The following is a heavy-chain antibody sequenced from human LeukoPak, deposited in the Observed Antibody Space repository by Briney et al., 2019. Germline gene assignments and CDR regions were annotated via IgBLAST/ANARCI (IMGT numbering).Heavy chain of an antibody. CDR3: ARGQKLDTTNWFDP. Sequence: ASVPVSSKASRYTFPWYDIHWVRQATGQGLEWMGWMNPNSGNTGYAQKFQGRVTITRNTSISTAYMELSSLRSKDTAVYYCARGQKLDTTNWFDPWGQGTLVTVSS. D-gene: IGHD6-13*01. CDR2: MNPNSGNT. CDR1: RYTFPWYD. J-gene: IGHJ5*02. V-gene: IGHV1-8*03.